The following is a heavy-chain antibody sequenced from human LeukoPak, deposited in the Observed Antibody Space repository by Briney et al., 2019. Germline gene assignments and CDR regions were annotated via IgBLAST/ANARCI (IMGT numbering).Heavy chain of an antibody. Sequence: PGGSLRLSCAASGFTFSSYAMSWVRQAPGKGLEWVSAISGSGGSTYYADSVKGRFTVSRDNSKNTLYLQMNSLRAEDTAVYYCAKDRVRVTTSGYFDYWGQGTLVTVSS. J-gene: IGHJ4*02. D-gene: IGHD4-17*01. V-gene: IGHV3-23*01. CDR1: GFTFSSYA. CDR3: AKDRVRVTTSGYFDY. CDR2: ISGSGGST.